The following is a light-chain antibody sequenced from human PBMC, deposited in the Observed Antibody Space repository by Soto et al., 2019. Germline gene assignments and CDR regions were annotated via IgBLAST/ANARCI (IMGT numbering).Light chain of an antibody. CDR3: QQYGSSPRT. V-gene: IGKV3-20*01. CDR1: QSVSNNF. Sequence: DIVLTQSPGTLSLSPGERATLSCRASQSVSNNFLAWYQQKPGQAPRLLIYSASSRATGIPDRVSGSGSGTDFTLTISGLEPEDFAMYYCQQYGSSPRTFGQGTKVDVK. J-gene: IGKJ1*01. CDR2: SAS.